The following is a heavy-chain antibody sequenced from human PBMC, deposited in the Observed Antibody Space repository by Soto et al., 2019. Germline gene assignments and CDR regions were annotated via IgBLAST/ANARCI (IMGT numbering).Heavy chain of an antibody. CDR3: VSTLTPSPEVWFGDPTPFAY. CDR1: GFTFSSYA. V-gene: IGHV3-64D*08. Sequence: GGSLRLSCSASGFTFSSYAMHWVRQAPGKGLEYVSAISSNGGSTYYADSVKGRFTISRDNSKNTLYLQMSSLRAEDTAVYYCVSTLTPSPEVWFGDPTPFAYWGQGTLVTVSS. D-gene: IGHD3-10*01. J-gene: IGHJ4*02. CDR2: ISSNGGST.